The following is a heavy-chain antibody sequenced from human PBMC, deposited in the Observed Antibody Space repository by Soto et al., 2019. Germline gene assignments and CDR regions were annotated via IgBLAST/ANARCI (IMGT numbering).Heavy chain of an antibody. Sequence: ASVKVSCKASGYTFTGYYMHWVRQAPGQGLEWMGWINPNSGGTNYAQKFQGRVTMTRDTSISTAYMELSRLRSDDTAVYYCAREGFEYSSSSGFNWFAPWGQGTLVTVS. D-gene: IGHD6-6*01. CDR3: AREGFEYSSSSGFNWFAP. J-gene: IGHJ5*02. V-gene: IGHV1-2*02. CDR2: INPNSGGT. CDR1: GYTFTGYY.